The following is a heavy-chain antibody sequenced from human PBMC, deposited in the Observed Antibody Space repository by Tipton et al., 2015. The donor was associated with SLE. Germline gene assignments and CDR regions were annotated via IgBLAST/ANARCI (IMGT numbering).Heavy chain of an antibody. CDR2: INHSGST. J-gene: IGHJ4*02. V-gene: IGHV4-34*01. D-gene: IGHD3-10*01. CDR3: ARELPMVRGVLDY. CDR1: GGSFSGYY. Sequence: TLSLTCAVYGGSFSGYYWSWIRQPPGKGLEWIGEINHSGSTNCNPSLKSRVTISVDTSKNQFSLKLSSVTAADTAVYYCARELPMVRGVLDYWGQGTLVTVSS.